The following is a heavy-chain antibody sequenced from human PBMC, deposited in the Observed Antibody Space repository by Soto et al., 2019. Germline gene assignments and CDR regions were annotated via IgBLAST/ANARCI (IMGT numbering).Heavy chain of an antibody. CDR3: AMVDNYVTPTPQDA. D-gene: IGHD3-16*01. CDR2: ISPYTGNT. V-gene: IGHV1-18*01. Sequence: QVQLVQSGDEVKKPGASVKVSCKASGYIFVNYGIAWVRQAPGQGLEWLGWISPYTGNTHYASKVQGRLTLTTDTSTSTAFMDLGGLTSADTGVYYCAMVDNYVTPTPQDAWGQGTTVTVSS. J-gene: IGHJ6*02. CDR1: GYIFVNYG.